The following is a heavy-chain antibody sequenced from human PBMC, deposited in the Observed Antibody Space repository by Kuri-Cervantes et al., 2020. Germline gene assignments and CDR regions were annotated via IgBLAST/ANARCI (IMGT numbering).Heavy chain of an antibody. D-gene: IGHD3-10*01. CDR3: AREHGSGSYYRAREEGCFDY. CDR2: IYYSGST. CDR1: GGSISSYY. J-gene: IGHJ4*02. Sequence: SETLSLTCTVSGGSISSYYWSWIRQPPGKGLEWIGYIYYSGSTNYNPSLKSRVTISVDTSKNQFSLKLSSVTAADTAVYYCAREHGSGSYYRAREEGCFDYWGQGTLVTVSS. V-gene: IGHV4-59*12.